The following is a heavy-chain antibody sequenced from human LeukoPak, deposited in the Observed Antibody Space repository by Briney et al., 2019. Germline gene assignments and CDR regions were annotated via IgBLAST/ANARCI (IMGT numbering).Heavy chain of an antibody. J-gene: IGHJ6*04. CDR1: GGSISSGGYY. V-gene: IGHV4-31*03. CDR3: ARYGSGSFPYYYGMDV. D-gene: IGHD3-10*01. CDR2: IYYSGST. Sequence: SETLSLTCTVSGGSISSGGYYWSWIRQHPGKGLEWIGYIYYSGSTYYSPSLKSRVTISVDTSKNQFSLKLSSVTAADTAMYYCARYGSGSFPYYYGMDVWGKGTTVTVSS.